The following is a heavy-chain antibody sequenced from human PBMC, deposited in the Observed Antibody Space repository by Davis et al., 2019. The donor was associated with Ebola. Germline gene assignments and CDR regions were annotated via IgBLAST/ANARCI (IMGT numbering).Heavy chain of an antibody. J-gene: IGHJ6*02. CDR3: AREGTTVTSWGYYYYGMDV. CDR1: GFTFSSYW. CDR2: IKQDGSEK. V-gene: IGHV3-7*01. D-gene: IGHD4-17*01. Sequence: GESLKISCAASGFTFSSYWMSWVRQAPGKGLEWVANIKQDGSEKYYVDSVKGRFTISRDNAKNSLYLQMNSLRAEDTAVYYCAREGTTVTSWGYYYYGMDVWGQGTTVTVSS.